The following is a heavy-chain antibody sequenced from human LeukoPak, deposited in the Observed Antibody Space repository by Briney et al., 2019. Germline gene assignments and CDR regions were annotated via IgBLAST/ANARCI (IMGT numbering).Heavy chain of an antibody. V-gene: IGHV1-69*05. D-gene: IGHD2-15*01. Sequence: GSSVKVSCKAFGGSFSSEAISWVRQAPGQGLEWMGGIIPIFGTANYAQKFQGRVTITTDESTSTAYMEVSSLRSEATAVYYCGRKAGDCGGGSCYSIDYWGQGTLVTVSS. CDR1: GGSFSSEA. CDR2: IIPIFGTA. J-gene: IGHJ4*02. CDR3: GRKAGDCGGGSCYSIDY.